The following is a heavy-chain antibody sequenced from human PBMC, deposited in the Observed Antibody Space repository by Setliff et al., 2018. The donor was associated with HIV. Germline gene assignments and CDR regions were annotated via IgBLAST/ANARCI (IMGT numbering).Heavy chain of an antibody. CDR1: GGSISGGGYY. CDR3: ARVPRITTLRNAFDI. CDR2: IYYIGNT. V-gene: IGHV4-31*03. D-gene: IGHD3-3*01. J-gene: IGHJ3*02. Sequence: NPSETLSLTCTVSGGSISGGGYYWSWIRQHPGKGLDWIGNIYYIGNTDYNPSLKSRVTISIGTSKNQFSLKLSSVTAADTAIYYCARVPRITTLRNAFDIWGQGTMVTV.